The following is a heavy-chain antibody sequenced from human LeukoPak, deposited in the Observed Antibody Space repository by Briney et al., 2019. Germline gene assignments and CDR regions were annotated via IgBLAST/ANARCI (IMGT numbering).Heavy chain of an antibody. J-gene: IGHJ6*04. CDR3: AELGITMIGGV. CDR1: GFIFSDHY. CDR2: ISSSGSTI. V-gene: IGHV3-11*04. Sequence: PGGSLRLSCEASGFIFSDHYMSWIRQIPGKGLEWVSYISSSGSTIYYADSVKGRFTISRDNAKNSLYLQMNSLRAEDTAVYYCAELGITMIGGVWGKGTTVTISS. D-gene: IGHD3-10*02.